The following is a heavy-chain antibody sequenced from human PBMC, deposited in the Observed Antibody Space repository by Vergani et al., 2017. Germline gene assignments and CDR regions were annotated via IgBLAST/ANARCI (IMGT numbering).Heavy chain of an antibody. CDR3: AKDSLRWLVRFGAFDI. CDR1: GFTFSSYA. CDR2: ISGSGGST. J-gene: IGHJ3*02. V-gene: IGHV3-23*01. D-gene: IGHD6-19*01. Sequence: EVQLLESGGGLVQPWGSLRLSCAASGFTFSSYAMSWVRQAPGKGLEWVSAISGSGGSTYYADSVKGRFTISRDNSKNTLYLQMNSLRAEDTAVYYCAKDSLRWLVRFGAFDIWGQGTMVTVSS.